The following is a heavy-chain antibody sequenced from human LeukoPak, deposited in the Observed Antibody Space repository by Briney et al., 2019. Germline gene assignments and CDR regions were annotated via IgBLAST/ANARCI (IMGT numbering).Heavy chain of an antibody. CDR1: GFTFSSYA. D-gene: IGHD3-3*01. CDR2: IPYDGSNK. J-gene: IGHJ5*02. CDR3: ARGRGHIYDPNTTGWFDP. V-gene: IGHV3-30*04. Sequence: GGSLRLSCAASGFTFSSYAMHWVRQAPGKGLEWVAVIPYDGSNKYYADSVKGRFTISRDNSKNTLYLQMNSLRAEDTAVYYCARGRGHIYDPNTTGWFDPWGQGTLVTVSS.